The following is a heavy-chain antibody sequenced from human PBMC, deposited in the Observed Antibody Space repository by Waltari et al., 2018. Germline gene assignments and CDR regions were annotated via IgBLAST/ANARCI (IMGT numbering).Heavy chain of an antibody. D-gene: IGHD2-2*01. V-gene: IGHV1-8*01. CDR1: GYTFTSYD. CDR3: ARGHAPYCSSTSCPEFDY. J-gene: IGHJ4*02. CDR2: MNPNRGNT. Sequence: QVQLVQSGAEVKKPGASVKVSCKASGYTFTSYDINWVRQATGQGLEWMGWMNPNRGNTGYAQKFQGRVTMTRNTSISTAYMELSSLRSEDTAVYYCARGHAPYCSSTSCPEFDYWGQGTLVTVSS.